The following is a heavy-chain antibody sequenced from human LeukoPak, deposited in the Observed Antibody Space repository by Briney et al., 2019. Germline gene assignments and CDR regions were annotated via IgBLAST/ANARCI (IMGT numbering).Heavy chain of an antibody. Sequence: GGSLRLSCAASGYIFSSFGVNWVRQAPGKGLEWVSYISSGSSTTHYADSVKGRFTISRDNSNNTLYLQMTGLRPEDTAIYYCARGNWYLDLWGRGTLVSVSS. V-gene: IGHV3-48*01. J-gene: IGHJ2*01. CDR2: ISSGSSTT. CDR3: ARGNWYLDL. CDR1: GYIFSSFG.